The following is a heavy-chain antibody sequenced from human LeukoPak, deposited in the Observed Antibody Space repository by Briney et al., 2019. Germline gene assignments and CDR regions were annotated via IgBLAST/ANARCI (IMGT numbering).Heavy chain of an antibody. CDR2: IYSGGST. J-gene: IGHJ4*02. Sequence: GGSLRLSCAASGFTVSNNYMSWVRQAPGKGLEWVSVIYSGGSTYYADSVKGRFTISRDNSRNTPYLQMNSLRAEDTAVYYCAREVFMDPYYFDYWGQGTLVTVSS. V-gene: IGHV3-53*01. CDR3: AREVFMDPYYFDY. CDR1: GFTVSNNY. D-gene: IGHD2-2*03.